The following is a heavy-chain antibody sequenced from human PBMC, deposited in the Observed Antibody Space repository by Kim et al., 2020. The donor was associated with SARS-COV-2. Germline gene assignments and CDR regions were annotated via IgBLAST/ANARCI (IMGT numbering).Heavy chain of an antibody. V-gene: IGHV3-9*01. CDR3: AKGRVVAGTLTPFDY. Sequence: ADSGKGRFTISRDNAKNSLYLQMNNLRAEDTALYYCAKGRVVAGTLTPFDYWGQGTLVTVSS. J-gene: IGHJ4*02. D-gene: IGHD6-19*01.